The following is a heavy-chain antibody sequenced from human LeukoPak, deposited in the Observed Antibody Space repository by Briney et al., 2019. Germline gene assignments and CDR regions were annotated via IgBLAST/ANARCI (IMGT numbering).Heavy chain of an antibody. D-gene: IGHD6-19*01. Sequence: GASVNVSCKASGGTFSSYAIRWVRQAPGQGLGWVGGVIPIFGTANYEQKFQVRVTITADKYTRTAYMELDSLRAEDTAVYYCARDGGSGLYDHWGQGTLVTVSS. CDR1: GGTFSSYA. CDR2: VIPIFGTA. V-gene: IGHV1-69*06. CDR3: ARDGGSGLYDH. J-gene: IGHJ4*02.